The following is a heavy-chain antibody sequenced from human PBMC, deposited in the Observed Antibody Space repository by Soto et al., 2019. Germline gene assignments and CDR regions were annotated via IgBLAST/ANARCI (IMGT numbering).Heavy chain of an antibody. D-gene: IGHD5-18*01. J-gene: IGHJ4*02. CDR2: IIPIFGTA. CDR3: ARGSTAMVTAPLSY. Sequence: QVQLVQSGAEVKKPGSSVKISCKASGGTFSSYAISWVRQAPGQGLEWMGGIIPIFGTANYAQKFQGRVTITADESTSTAYMELSSLRSEDTAVSYCARGSTAMVTAPLSYWGQGTLVTVSS. V-gene: IGHV1-69*12. CDR1: GGTFSSYA.